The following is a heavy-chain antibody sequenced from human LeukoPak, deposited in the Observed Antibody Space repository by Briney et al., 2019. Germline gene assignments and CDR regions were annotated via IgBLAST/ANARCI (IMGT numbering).Heavy chain of an antibody. D-gene: IGHD1-26*01. CDR3: ARERAQGVYTVGAITDFDY. CDR2: IIPIFGAA. Sequence: GSSVTVSCKASGRTFSSYAISWVREAPGQGLEWMGGIIPIFGAANYEQKFQGRVTITADESTSTAYMELSSLRSEDTAVYYCARERAQGVYTVGAITDFDYWGQGTLVSVSS. J-gene: IGHJ4*02. V-gene: IGHV1-69*19. CDR1: GRTFSSYA.